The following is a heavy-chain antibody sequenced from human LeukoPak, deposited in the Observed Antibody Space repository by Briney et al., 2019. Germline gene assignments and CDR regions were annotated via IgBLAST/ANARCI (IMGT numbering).Heavy chain of an antibody. CDR1: GFTFSSYS. CDR2: ISSSSSYI. V-gene: IGHV3-21*01. Sequence: GGSLRLSCAASGFTFSSYSMNWVRQAPGKGLEWVSSISSSSSYIYYADSVKGRFTISRDNAKNSLYLQMNSLRAEDTAVYYCARGWTREQQYLGYCSSTSCPEMDVWGQGTTVTVSS. J-gene: IGHJ6*02. D-gene: IGHD2-2*01. CDR3: ARGWTREQQYLGYCSSTSCPEMDV.